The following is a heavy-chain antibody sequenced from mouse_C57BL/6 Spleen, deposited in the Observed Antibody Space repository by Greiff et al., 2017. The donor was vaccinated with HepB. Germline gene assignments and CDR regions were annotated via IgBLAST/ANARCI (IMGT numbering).Heavy chain of an antibody. CDR1: GYTFTDYE. V-gene: IGHV1-15*01. D-gene: IGHD2-1*01. CDR2: IDPETGGT. Sequence: ESGAELVRPGASVTLSCKASGYTFTDYEMHWVKQTPVHGLEWIGAIDPETGGTAYNQKFKGKAILTAAKSSSTAYMELRSLTSEDSAVYYCTRDLLLGDAMDYWGQGTSVTVSS. J-gene: IGHJ4*01. CDR3: TRDLLLGDAMDY.